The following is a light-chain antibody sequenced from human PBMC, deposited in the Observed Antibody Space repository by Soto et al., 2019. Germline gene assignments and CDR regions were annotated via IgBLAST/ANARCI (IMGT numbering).Light chain of an antibody. Sequence: DIQMTQSPATLSASVGDRVTITCRASQSISRWLTWYHQKPGKAPRLLIYQTSTLQGGVPSRFSGSGSGTDFTLTISSLQSEDFATYYCQQSYSTPITLGQGTRLEIK. CDR1: QSISRW. CDR2: QTS. CDR3: QQSYSTPIT. V-gene: IGKV1-39*01. J-gene: IGKJ5*01.